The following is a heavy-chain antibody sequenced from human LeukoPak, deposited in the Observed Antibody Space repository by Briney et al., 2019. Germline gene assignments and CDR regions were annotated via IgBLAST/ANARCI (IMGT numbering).Heavy chain of an antibody. Sequence: GGSLRLSCAASGFTVSSNYMSWVRQAPGKGLEWVSVIYSGGSTYYADSVKGRFTISRDNAKNSLYLHMDSLRAEDTAVYYCARGAYSSGWAYFDHWGQGTLVTVSS. CDR2: IYSGGST. J-gene: IGHJ4*02. CDR1: GFTVSSNY. V-gene: IGHV3-53*01. D-gene: IGHD6-19*01. CDR3: ARGAYSSGWAYFDH.